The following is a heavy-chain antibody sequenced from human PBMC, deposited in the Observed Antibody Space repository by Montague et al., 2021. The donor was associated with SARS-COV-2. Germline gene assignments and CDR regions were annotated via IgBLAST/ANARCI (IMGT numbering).Heavy chain of an antibody. Sequence: SETLSLTCTVSGGSLSTYYCSWIRQPPGKGLVFIGYIYYTGNTNYNPSLKSRVTISVDTSKNQFSLKLGSVTAADTAVYYCARFFGPYYYGLDVWGQGTTVTVSS. CDR3: ARFFGPYYYGLDV. CDR1: GGSLSTYY. D-gene: IGHD3-10*01. J-gene: IGHJ6*02. V-gene: IGHV4-59*13. CDR2: IYYTGNT.